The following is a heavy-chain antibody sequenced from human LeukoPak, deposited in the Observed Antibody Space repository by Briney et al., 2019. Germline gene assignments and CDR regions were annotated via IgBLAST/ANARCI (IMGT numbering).Heavy chain of an antibody. V-gene: IGHV1-18*01. Sequence: GASVKVSCKASGYTFTSYGISWERQAPGQGLEWMGWISAYNGNTNYAQKLQGRVTMTTDTSTSTAYMELRSLRSDDTAVYYCARDLRSVPAAITGAFDIWGQGTMVTVSS. CDR2: ISAYNGNT. CDR3: ARDLRSVPAAITGAFDI. J-gene: IGHJ3*02. CDR1: GYTFTSYG. D-gene: IGHD2-2*01.